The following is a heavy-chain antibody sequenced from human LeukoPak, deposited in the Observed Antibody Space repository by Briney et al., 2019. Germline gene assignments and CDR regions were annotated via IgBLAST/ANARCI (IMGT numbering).Heavy chain of an antibody. D-gene: IGHD3-10*01. CDR1: GYTFTSYG. Sequence: ASVTVSCKASGYTFTSYGISWVRQAPGQGLEWMGWISAYNGNTNYAQKLQGRVTMTTDTSTSTAYMELRSLRSDDTAVYYCARSVPIIWPGVLGYWGQGTLVTVSS. V-gene: IGHV1-18*01. CDR3: ARSVPIIWPGVLGY. J-gene: IGHJ4*02. CDR2: ISAYNGNT.